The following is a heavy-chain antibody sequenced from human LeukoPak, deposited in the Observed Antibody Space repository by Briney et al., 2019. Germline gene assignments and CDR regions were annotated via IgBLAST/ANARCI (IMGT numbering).Heavy chain of an antibody. J-gene: IGHJ6*02. D-gene: IGHD5-18*01. CDR1: GGSISSGGYY. Sequence: SETLSLTCTVSGGSISSGGYYWSWIRQHPGKGLEWIGYIYYSGSTYYNPSLKSRVTISVDTSKNQFSLKLSSVTAADTAVYYCARERGRRGYSYGYRDGYYYYYGMDVWGQGTTVTVSS. CDR2: IYYSGST. CDR3: ARERGRRGYSYGYRDGYYYYYGMDV. V-gene: IGHV4-31*03.